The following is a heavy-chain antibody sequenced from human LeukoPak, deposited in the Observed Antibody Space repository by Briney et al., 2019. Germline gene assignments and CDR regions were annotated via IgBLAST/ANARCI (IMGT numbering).Heavy chain of an antibody. CDR1: GFTFSSYG. D-gene: IGHD4-17*01. CDR2: ISYDGSNK. V-gene: IGHV3-30*18. Sequence: GGSLRLSCAASGFTFSSYGMHWVRQAPSKGLEWVAVISYDGSNKYYADSVKGRFTISRDNSKNTLYLQMNSLRAEDTAVYYCAKDNGDYYYYYGMDVWGQGTTVTVSS. CDR3: AKDNGDYYYYYGMDV. J-gene: IGHJ6*02.